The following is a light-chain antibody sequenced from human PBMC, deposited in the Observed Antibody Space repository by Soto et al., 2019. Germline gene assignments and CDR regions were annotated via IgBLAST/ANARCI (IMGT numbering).Light chain of an antibody. CDR2: DSY. J-gene: IGKJ5*01. CDR3: QQRHMWPIT. Sequence: VLTQSPVTLSLSPGERATLSCRASQSFRGLLSWYQQKPGQAPRLLIYDSYNRATGIPPRFSGSGSGTDFTLTISSLEPEDSAVYYCQQRHMWPITFGQGTRLEIK. V-gene: IGKV3-11*01. CDR1: QSFRGL.